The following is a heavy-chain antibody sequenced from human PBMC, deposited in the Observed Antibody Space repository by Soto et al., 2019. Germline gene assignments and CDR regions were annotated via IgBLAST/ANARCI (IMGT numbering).Heavy chain of an antibody. Sequence: ASVKVSCKPSGYTLNTYYLHWVRQAPGQGLEWMGIIHPSGGGSTYAQKFLGRVTMTRDTSTSTVFMELSSLRSADTAVYYCARGGHIAVVTASFDYWGQGTLVHRLL. CDR2: IHPSGGGS. CDR3: ARGGHIAVVTASFDY. J-gene: IGHJ4*02. V-gene: IGHV1-46*02. CDR1: GYTLNTYY. D-gene: IGHD2-21*02.